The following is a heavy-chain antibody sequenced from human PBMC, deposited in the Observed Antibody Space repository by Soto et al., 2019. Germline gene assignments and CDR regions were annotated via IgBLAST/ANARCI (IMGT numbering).Heavy chain of an antibody. Sequence: QLQLRESGPGLGRPSETLSLSCFVSGDSVDSHGSHWSWIRQSPGTGLEWIGTVVYTGTTYYPPHLRGRVTVAADKSKNQFYLKLTSVTASDTSVYYCARHRACNTVCDFDHWGQGTLVTVSS. V-gene: IGHV4-39*01. D-gene: IGHD2-15*01. CDR3: ARHRACNTVCDFDH. J-gene: IGHJ4*02. CDR1: GDSVDSHGSH. CDR2: VVYTGTT.